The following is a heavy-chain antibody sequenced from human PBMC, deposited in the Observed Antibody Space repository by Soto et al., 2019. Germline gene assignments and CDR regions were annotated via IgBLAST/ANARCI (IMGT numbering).Heavy chain of an antibody. Sequence: EVQLLESGGGSVQPGGSLRLSCAASRFTFSSYAMHWVRRPPGKGLEWVSSISGSGGTAYYADSVKGRFSISRDSLVNTLYLQMNSLRAEDTAVYYCAKGRGHNWNFDYWGQGTLFTVSP. D-gene: IGHD1-20*01. V-gene: IGHV3-23*01. CDR2: ISGSGGTA. J-gene: IGHJ4*02. CDR1: RFTFSSYA. CDR3: AKGRGHNWNFDY.